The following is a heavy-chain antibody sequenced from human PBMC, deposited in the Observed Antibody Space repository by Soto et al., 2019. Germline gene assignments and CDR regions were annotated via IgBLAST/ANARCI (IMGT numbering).Heavy chain of an antibody. J-gene: IGHJ6*02. CDR3: AKGPDLYGRNYYYGMDV. CDR1: GFTFSSYG. CDR2: ISYDGSNK. Sequence: QVQLVESGGGVVQPGRSLRLSCAASGFTFSSYGMHWVRQAPGKGLEWVAVISYDGSNKYYADSVKGRFTISRDNSKNTLYLQMNSLRAEDTAVYYCAKGPDLYGRNYYYGMDVWGQGTTVTVSS. V-gene: IGHV3-30*18. D-gene: IGHD3-10*01.